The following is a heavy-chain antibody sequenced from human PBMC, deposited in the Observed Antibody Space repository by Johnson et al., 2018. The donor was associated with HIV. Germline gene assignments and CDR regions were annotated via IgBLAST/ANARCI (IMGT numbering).Heavy chain of an antibody. D-gene: IGHD5-24*01. CDR2: INWNGGST. CDR3: ARDYNGAFDV. CDR1: GFTFDDYG. Sequence: VQLVESGGGVVRPGGSLRLYCAASGFTFDDYGMSWVRQAPGKGLEWVSGINWNGGSTDYADSVKGRLTISRDNSKNAMSLQMNSLRAEDTAVYYCARDYNGAFDVWGQGTLVTVSS. V-gene: IGHV3-20*04. J-gene: IGHJ3*01.